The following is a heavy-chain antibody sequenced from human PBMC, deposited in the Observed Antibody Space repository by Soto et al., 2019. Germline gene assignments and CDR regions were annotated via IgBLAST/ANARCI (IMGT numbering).Heavy chain of an antibody. CDR2: IYYSGST. V-gene: IGHV4-31*03. Sequence: SETLSLTCTVSGGSISSGGYYWSWIRQHPGKGLEWIGYIYYSGSTYYNPSLKSRVTISVDTSKNQFSLKLSSVTAADTAVYYCARVLRTFPNGSGSQDLFDYWGQGTLVTVSS. J-gene: IGHJ4*02. D-gene: IGHD3-10*01. CDR1: GGSISSGGYY. CDR3: ARVLRTFPNGSGSQDLFDY.